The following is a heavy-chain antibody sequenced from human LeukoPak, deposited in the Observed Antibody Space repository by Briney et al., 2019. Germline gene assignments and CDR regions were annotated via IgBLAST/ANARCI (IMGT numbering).Heavy chain of an antibody. D-gene: IGHD6-13*01. V-gene: IGHV3-30*04. CDR1: GFSFSSLP. Sequence: GRSLRLSCAASGFSFSSLPMHWVRQAPGKGLEWVAFISYDESNKYCADSVKGRFTISRDNSKNALYLQMNSLRAEDTAVYYCARAGYSSSYLDYWGQGTLVSVSS. J-gene: IGHJ4*02. CDR2: ISYDESNK. CDR3: ARAGYSSSYLDY.